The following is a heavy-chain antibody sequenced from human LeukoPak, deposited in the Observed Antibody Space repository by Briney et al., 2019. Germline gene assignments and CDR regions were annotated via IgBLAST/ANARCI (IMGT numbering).Heavy chain of an antibody. CDR2: ISWNSGNI. CDR1: GFTFGDYA. D-gene: IGHD2-2*02. CDR3: AKPGCSFTNCYINY. J-gene: IGHJ4*02. V-gene: IGHV3-9*01. Sequence: LSGGSLRLSCAASGFTFGDYAMHWVRQAPGRGLEWVSSISWNSGNIVYADSVKGRFTISRDNAKNSLHLQMNSLRPEDTALYYCAKPGCSFTNCYINYWGQGTLVTVSS.